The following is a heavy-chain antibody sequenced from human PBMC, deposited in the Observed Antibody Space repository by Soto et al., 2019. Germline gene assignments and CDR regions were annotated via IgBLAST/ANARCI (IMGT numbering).Heavy chain of an antibody. CDR3: VMVDNYVTPTPQDV. Sequence: QVQLVQSGDEVKKPGASVKVSCKASGYIFVNYGIAWVRQAPGQGLEWMGWISPYTGNTHSATKVQGRLTMTTDTSTNTGYMDLGSLTSDDTAVYYCVMVDNYVTPTPQDVWGQGTTVTVSS. V-gene: IGHV1-18*01. D-gene: IGHD3-16*01. J-gene: IGHJ6*02. CDR2: ISPYTGNT. CDR1: GYIFVNYG.